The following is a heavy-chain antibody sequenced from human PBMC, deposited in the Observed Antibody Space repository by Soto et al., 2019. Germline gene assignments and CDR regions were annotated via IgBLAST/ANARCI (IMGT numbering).Heavy chain of an antibody. V-gene: IGHV4-30-4*01. J-gene: IGHJ3*02. CDR2: IFYTGSP. CDR1: GGSISSGDYY. D-gene: IGHD6-25*01. CDR3: AGEPKGGPAAGAIEI. Sequence: QVQLQESGPGLVKPSQTLSLTCTVSGGSISSGDYYWTWIRQPPGKGLEWIGFIFYTGSPYYNPSLTSRLAISVDTSKNQFSLNLTSVTAADTAVYFCAGEPKGGPAAGAIEIWGQGTMVTVSS.